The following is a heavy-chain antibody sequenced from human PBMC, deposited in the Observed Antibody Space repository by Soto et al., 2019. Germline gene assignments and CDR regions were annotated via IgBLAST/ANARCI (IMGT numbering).Heavy chain of an antibody. V-gene: IGHV1-2*04. CDR3: ARGYYYDSSGYDLTYNWFDP. CDR2: INPNSGGT. D-gene: IGHD3-22*01. CDR1: GYTFTSYY. J-gene: IGHJ5*02. Sequence: ASVKVSCKASGYTFTSYYMHWVRQAPGQEQEWMGWINPNSGGTNYAQKFQGWVTMTRDTSISTAYMELSRLRSDDTAVYYCARGYYYDSSGYDLTYNWFDPWGQGTLVTVSS.